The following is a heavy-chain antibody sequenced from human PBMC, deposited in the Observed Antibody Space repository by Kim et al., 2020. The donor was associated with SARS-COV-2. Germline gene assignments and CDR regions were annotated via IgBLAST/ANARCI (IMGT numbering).Heavy chain of an antibody. CDR2: INHSGST. Sequence: SETLSLTCAVYGGSLSGYYWSWIRKPPGKGLEWIGEINHSGSTNYNPSLKSRVTISVDTANNQFYLKLSSVTAADTAVYYCASRFRDLTIFGVVIKQTGWFDAWGQGTLVTVSS. V-gene: IGHV4-34*01. CDR1: GGSLSGYY. D-gene: IGHD3-3*01. CDR3: ASRFRDLTIFGVVIKQTGWFDA. J-gene: IGHJ5*02.